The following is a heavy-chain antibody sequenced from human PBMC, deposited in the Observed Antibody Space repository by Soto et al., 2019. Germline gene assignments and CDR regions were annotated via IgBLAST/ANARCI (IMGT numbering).Heavy chain of an antibody. D-gene: IGHD2-2*01. J-gene: IGHJ6*02. Sequence: EVQLVESGGGLVQPGGSLRLSCAASGFTFSSYSMNWVRQAPGKGLEWVSYISSSSSTIYYADSVKGRFTISRHNAKNSLYLKMNSLRAEDTAVYYCAVVPAANGHYGMDVWGQGTTVTVSS. CDR1: GFTFSSYS. V-gene: IGHV3-48*01. CDR3: AVVPAANGHYGMDV. CDR2: ISSSSSTI.